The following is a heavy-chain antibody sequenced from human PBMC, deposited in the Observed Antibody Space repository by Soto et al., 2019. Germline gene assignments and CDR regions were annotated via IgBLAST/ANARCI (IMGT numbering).Heavy chain of an antibody. V-gene: IGHV3-9*01. CDR3: AKDRSGSYKYYFDY. CDR1: GFTFDDYA. D-gene: IGHD1-26*01. Sequence: GGSLRLSCAASGFTFDDYAMHWVRQAPGKGLEWVSGISWNSGSIGYADSVKGRFTISRDNAKNSLYLQMNSLRAEDTALYYCAKDRSGSYKYYFDYWGQGTLVTVSS. J-gene: IGHJ4*02. CDR2: ISWNSGSI.